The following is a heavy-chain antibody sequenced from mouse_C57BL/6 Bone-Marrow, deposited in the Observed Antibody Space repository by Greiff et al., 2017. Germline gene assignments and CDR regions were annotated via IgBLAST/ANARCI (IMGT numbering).Heavy chain of an antibody. D-gene: IGHD2-10*02. CDR1: GFTFSSYA. CDR2: ISDGGSYT. CDR3: ARERYDYYAMDY. J-gene: IGHJ4*01. Sequence: EVKLVESGGGLVKPGGSLKLSCAASGFTFSSYAMSWVRPTPEKRLEWVATISDGGSYTYYPDNVKGRFTISRDNAKNNLYLQMSHLKSEDTAMYYCARERYDYYAMDYWGQGTSVTVSS. V-gene: IGHV5-4*01.